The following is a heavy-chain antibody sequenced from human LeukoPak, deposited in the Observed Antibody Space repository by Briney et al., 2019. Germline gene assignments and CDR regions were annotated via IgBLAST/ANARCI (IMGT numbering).Heavy chain of an antibody. Sequence: ASVKVSCKASGYTFTGYYMHWVRQAPGQGLEWMGWINPNSGGTNYAQKFQGRVTMTRDTSISTAYMELSRLRSDDTAVYYCAREHLTGDGAVDIWGQGTMVTVSS. CDR3: AREHLTGDGAVDI. CDR1: GYTFTGYY. D-gene: IGHD7-27*01. CDR2: INPNSGGT. V-gene: IGHV1-2*02. J-gene: IGHJ3*02.